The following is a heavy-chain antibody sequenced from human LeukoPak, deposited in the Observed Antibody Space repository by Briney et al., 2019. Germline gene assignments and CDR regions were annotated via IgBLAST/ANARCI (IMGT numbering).Heavy chain of an antibody. CDR1: GFTFSSYA. J-gene: IGHJ4*02. Sequence: GGSLRLSCAASGFTFSSYAMSWVRQAPGKGLEWVSSISGSDGNTYYAGSVKGRFTISRDNSRNTLYLQMNSLRTEDTAVYYSAKAPGGVAYYYDYWGQGTLVTVSS. D-gene: IGHD1-26*01. CDR2: ISGSDGNT. V-gene: IGHV3-23*01. CDR3: AKAPGGVAYYYDY.